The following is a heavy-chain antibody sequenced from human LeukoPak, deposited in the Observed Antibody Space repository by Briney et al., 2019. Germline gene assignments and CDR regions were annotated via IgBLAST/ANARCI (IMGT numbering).Heavy chain of an antibody. V-gene: IGHV3-30*18. CDR3: AKPRLRLGELSFYYFDY. J-gene: IGHJ4*02. Sequence: PGGSLRLSCAASGFTFSSYGMHWVRQAPGKGLEWVAVISYDGSNKYYADSVKGRFTISRDNSKNTLYLQMSSLRAEDTAVYYCAKPRLRLGELSFYYFDYWGQGTLVTVSS. D-gene: IGHD3-16*02. CDR1: GFTFSSYG. CDR2: ISYDGSNK.